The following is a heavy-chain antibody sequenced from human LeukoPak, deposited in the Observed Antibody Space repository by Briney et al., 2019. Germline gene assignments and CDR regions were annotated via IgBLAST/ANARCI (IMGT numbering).Heavy chain of an antibody. CDR3: ARGNWNYENYFDY. J-gene: IGHJ4*02. CDR1: GFTFSSYA. CDR2: ISGSGGST. V-gene: IGHV3-23*01. D-gene: IGHD1-7*01. Sequence: GGSLRLSCAASGFTFSSYAMSWVRQAPGKGLEWVSAISGSGGSTYYADSVKGRFTISRDNSKNTLYLQMNSLRAEDTAVYYCARGNWNYENYFDYWGQGTQVTVSS.